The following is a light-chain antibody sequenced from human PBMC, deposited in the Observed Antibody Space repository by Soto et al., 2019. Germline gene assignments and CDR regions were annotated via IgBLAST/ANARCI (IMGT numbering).Light chain of an antibody. CDR3: CSYAGSYTLV. CDR2: EVR. V-gene: IGLV2-14*01. CDR1: MRDVGAYNL. J-gene: IGLJ1*01. Sequence: QSALTQPASVSGSPGQSITISCAGTMRDVGAYNLVSWYQQHPGRAPQLIIFEVRYRPSGISFRFSGSKSGNTASLTISGLQAEDEADYYCCSYAGSYTLVFGTGTKLTVL.